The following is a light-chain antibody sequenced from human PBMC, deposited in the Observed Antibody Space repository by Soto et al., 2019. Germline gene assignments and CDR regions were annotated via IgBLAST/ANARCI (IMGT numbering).Light chain of an antibody. CDR2: GAS. J-gene: IGKJ1*01. CDR3: QQYGDWPRT. Sequence: EIVMTQSPATLSVSPGEGIILSCRASQSISNNLAWYQQKPGQAPRLLISGASGRATGVPARFSGSGSGTEFTLTITSLQSEDFAIYYCQQYGDWPRTFGLGTKVEVK. V-gene: IGKV3-15*01. CDR1: QSISNN.